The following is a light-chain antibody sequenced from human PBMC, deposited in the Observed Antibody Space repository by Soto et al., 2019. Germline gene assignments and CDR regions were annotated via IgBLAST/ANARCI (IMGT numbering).Light chain of an antibody. V-gene: IGKV1-39*01. CDR2: DAS. CDR3: QQSYSTPPWK. J-gene: IGKJ1*01. CDR1: QSIRSY. Sequence: DIQLTQSPSSLSASEGDKVTITCRASQSIRSYLNWVQQKPGKAPKLLIYDASSLQTGVPSRFSGSGSGTDFSLTISSLQPEDFATYYCQQSYSTPPWKFGQGTKVDIK.